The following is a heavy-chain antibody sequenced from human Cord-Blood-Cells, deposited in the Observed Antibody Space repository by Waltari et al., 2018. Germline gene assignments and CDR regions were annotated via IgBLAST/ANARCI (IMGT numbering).Heavy chain of an antibody. CDR3: AKDLDSSGYYYDY. Sequence: EVQLLESGGGLVQPGGSLRLSCAASGFTFSSYAMSWVRQAPGKGLEWVSAIRGSGGSTYYADSVKGRFTISRDNSKNTLYLQMNSLRAEDTAVYYCAKDLDSSGYYYDYWGQGTLVTVSS. CDR2: IRGSGGST. J-gene: IGHJ4*02. V-gene: IGHV3-23*01. D-gene: IGHD3-22*01. CDR1: GFTFSSYA.